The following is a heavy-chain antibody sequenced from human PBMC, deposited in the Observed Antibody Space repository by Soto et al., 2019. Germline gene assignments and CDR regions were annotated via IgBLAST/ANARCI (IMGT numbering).Heavy chain of an antibody. J-gene: IGHJ4*02. D-gene: IGHD3-3*01. Sequence: SLRLSCAASGFTFSSYAMHWVRQAPGKGLEWVAVISYDGSNKYYADSVKGRFTISRDNSKNTLYLQMNSLRAEDTAVYYCARGASLRFLEWLSPADYWGQGTLVTVSS. CDR3: ARGASLRFLEWLSPADY. V-gene: IGHV3-30-3*01. CDR2: ISYDGSNK. CDR1: GFTFSSYA.